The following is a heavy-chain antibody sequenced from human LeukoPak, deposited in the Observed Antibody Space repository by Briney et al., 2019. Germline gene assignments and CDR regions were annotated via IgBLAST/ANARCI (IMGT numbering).Heavy chain of an antibody. J-gene: IGHJ4*02. Sequence: PGGSLRLSCAASGFTFSSYGMHWVRQAPGKGLEWVAVIWYDGSNKYYADSVKGRFTISRDNSKNTLYLQMNSLRAEDTAVYYCARRGYSGYDHFYYFDYWGQGTLVTVSS. D-gene: IGHD5-12*01. CDR1: GFTFSSYG. CDR2: IWYDGSNK. V-gene: IGHV3-33*01. CDR3: ARRGYSGYDHFYYFDY.